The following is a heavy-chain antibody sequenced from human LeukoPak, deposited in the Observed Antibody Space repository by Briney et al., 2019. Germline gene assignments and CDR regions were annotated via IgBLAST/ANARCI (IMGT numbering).Heavy chain of an antibody. CDR1: GGSFSGYY. Sequence: SETLSLTCAVYGGSFSGYYWSWIRQPPGKGLEWIGEINHSGSTNYNPSLKSRVTIPVDTSKNQFSLKLSSVTAADTAVYYCARGITYYYDSSGYYYWGQGTLVTVSS. D-gene: IGHD3-22*01. V-gene: IGHV4-34*01. CDR3: ARGITYYYDSSGYYY. J-gene: IGHJ4*02. CDR2: INHSGST.